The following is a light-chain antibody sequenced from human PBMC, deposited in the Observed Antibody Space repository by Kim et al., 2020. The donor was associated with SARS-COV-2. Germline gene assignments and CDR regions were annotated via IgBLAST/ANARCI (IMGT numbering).Light chain of an antibody. J-gene: IGLJ2*01. Sequence: VALGQTVRITCQGDSLRSYYANWYQQKPGQAPVLVIYGKNNRPSGIPDRFSGSSSGNTASLTITGAQAEDEADYYCNSRDSSGPVVFGGGTQLTVL. CDR1: SLRSYY. V-gene: IGLV3-19*01. CDR3: NSRDSSGPVV. CDR2: GKN.